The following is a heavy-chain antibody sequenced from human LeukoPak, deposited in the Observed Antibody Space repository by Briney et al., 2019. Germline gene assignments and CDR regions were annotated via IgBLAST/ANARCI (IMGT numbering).Heavy chain of an antibody. CDR1: GYTFTTFP. J-gene: IGHJ4*02. CDR2: INTTTGNP. CDR3: ASGHDTTGYFAY. V-gene: IGHV7-4-1*02. D-gene: IGHD3-9*01. Sequence: ASVKVSCKPSGYTFTTFPINWVRQAPGQGLEWMGWINTTTGNPTYAQGLTGQFVFSLDTSVSTAYLQITSLKTEDIGVYYCASGHDTTGYFAYWGQGSLVTVSS.